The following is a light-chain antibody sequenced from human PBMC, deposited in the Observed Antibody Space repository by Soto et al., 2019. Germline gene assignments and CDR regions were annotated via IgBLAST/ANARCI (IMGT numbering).Light chain of an antibody. CDR3: QQYNAYYS. CDR1: QGISRW. J-gene: IGKJ2*03. Sequence: DIQMTQSPPTLPASAGDRVTITCRASQGISRWLAWYQQKPGKARELLIYDVSTLQSGVPSRFSGTGSGTECTLTISSLQPEDFATYYCQQYNAYYSFGQGTKVEIK. V-gene: IGKV1-5*01. CDR2: DVS.